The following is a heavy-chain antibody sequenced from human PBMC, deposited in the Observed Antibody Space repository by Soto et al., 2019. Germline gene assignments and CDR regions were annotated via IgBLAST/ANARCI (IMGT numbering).Heavy chain of an antibody. Sequence: GGSLRLSCAASGFTFSSYSMNWVRQAPGKGLEWVSYISSSSSTIYYADSVKGRFTISRDNAKNSLYLQMNSLRAEDTAVYYCARIRGFTNMDVWGKGTTVTAP. D-gene: IGHD3-22*01. V-gene: IGHV3-48*01. CDR2: ISSSSSTI. CDR1: GFTFSSYS. J-gene: IGHJ6*03. CDR3: ARIRGFTNMDV.